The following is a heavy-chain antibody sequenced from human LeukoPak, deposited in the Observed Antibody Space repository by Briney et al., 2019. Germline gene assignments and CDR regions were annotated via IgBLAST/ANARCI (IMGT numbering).Heavy chain of an antibody. J-gene: IGHJ4*02. D-gene: IGHD6-13*01. V-gene: IGHV1-3*01. Sequence: ASVKVSCKASGYTFTSYAIQWVRQAPGQRLEWMGWINAGHGNTKYSQNFQGRVTITRDTSASTAYMELSSLRSEDTAVYYCARGSNSSSWYPPFDYWGQGTLVTVSS. CDR1: GYTFTSYA. CDR2: INAGHGNT. CDR3: ARGSNSSSWYPPFDY.